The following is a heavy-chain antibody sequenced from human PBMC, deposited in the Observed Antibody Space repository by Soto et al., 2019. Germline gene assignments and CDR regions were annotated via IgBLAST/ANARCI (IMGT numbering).Heavy chain of an antibody. CDR3: ARHGSIVVAAAYYYYYYMDV. CDR2: IYYSGST. CDR1: GGSISSYY. D-gene: IGHD2-15*01. V-gene: IGHV4-59*08. Sequence: QVQLQESGPGLVKPSETLSLTCTVSGGSISSYYWSWIRQPPGKGLEWIGYIYYSGSTNYNPSRKSRVTIAVDTSKNQFSLKLSSVNAADTAVYYCARHGSIVVAAAYYYYYYMDVWGKGTTVTVSS. J-gene: IGHJ6*03.